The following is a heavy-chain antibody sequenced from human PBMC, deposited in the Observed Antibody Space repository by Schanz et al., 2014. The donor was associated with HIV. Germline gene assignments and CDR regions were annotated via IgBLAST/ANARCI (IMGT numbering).Heavy chain of an antibody. CDR2: ISYDGNNQ. V-gene: IGHV3-30*03. Sequence: QVQLVQSGGGVVQPGRSLRLSCAVSGFTFNNFGMHWVRQAPGKGLEWVAVISYDGNNQYYADSVKGRFTISRDNSRNTVYLQMNSLRAEDTAVYYCARGEDDISGPDGMDVWGQGTTVTVSS. CDR1: GFTFNNFG. D-gene: IGHD3-22*01. CDR3: ARGEDDISGPDGMDV. J-gene: IGHJ6*02.